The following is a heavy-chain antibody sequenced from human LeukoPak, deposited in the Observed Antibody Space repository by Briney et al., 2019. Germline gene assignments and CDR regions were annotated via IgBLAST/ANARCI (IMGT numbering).Heavy chain of an antibody. V-gene: IGHV1-2*02. Sequence: ASVKVSCKASGYTFNAYYMHQVRQAPGQGFEWMGWINPNNGDTNYAQKFQGRVNLTSDTSINTAYMELSRLRSDDTAIYYCSCLGRSVPGQWGQGTLVTVSS. CDR3: SCLGRSVPGQ. J-gene: IGHJ4*02. CDR2: INPNNGDT. D-gene: IGHD3-16*01. CDR1: GYTFNAYY.